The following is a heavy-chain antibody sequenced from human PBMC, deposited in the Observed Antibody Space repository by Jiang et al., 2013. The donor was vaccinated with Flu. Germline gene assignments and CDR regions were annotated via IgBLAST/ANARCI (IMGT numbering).Heavy chain of an antibody. CDR3: ARLYCSSTSCYAYYYGMDV. D-gene: IGHD2-2*01. J-gene: IGHJ6*02. CDR2: IYYSGST. CDR1: GGSISSSSYY. V-gene: IGHV4-39*01. Sequence: SGSGLVKPSETLSLTCTVSGGSISSSSYYWGWIRQPPGKGLEWIGSIYYSGSTYYNPSLKSRVTISVDTSKNQFSLKLSSVTAADTAVYYCARLYCSSTSCYAYYYGMDVWGQGTTVTVSS.